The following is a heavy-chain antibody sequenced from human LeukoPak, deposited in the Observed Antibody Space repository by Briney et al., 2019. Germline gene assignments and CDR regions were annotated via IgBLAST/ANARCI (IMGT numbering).Heavy chain of an antibody. CDR2: INPNNGGT. D-gene: IGHD3-22*01. V-gene: IGHV1-2*06. Sequence: ASVKVSCKASGGTFSSYAISWVRQAPGQGLEWMGRINPNNGGTNYAQKFQGRVTMTRDMSMSTAYMELSRLRSVDTAVYYCAGEDNSSGYRPFDIWGQGTMVTVPS. CDR3: AGEDNSSGYRPFDI. J-gene: IGHJ3*02. CDR1: GGTFSSYA.